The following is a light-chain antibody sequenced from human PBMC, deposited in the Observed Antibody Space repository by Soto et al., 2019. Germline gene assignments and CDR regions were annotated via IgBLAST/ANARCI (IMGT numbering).Light chain of an antibody. Sequence: EIVWTQSPGTLSLSPGERATLSCRASQSVSSNYLAWYQQKPGQAPRPLIYGASSRATGIPDRFSGSGSGTDFSLTISRLEPEDFGVYYCQQYGSSPITFGQGTRLEIK. CDR3: QQYGSSPIT. CDR2: GAS. V-gene: IGKV3-20*01. CDR1: QSVSSNY. J-gene: IGKJ5*01.